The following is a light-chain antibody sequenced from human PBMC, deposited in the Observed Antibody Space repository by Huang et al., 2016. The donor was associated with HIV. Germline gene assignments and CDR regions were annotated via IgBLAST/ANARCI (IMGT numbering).Light chain of an antibody. V-gene: IGKV1-5*03. CDR1: QSISNY. CDR2: KAS. Sequence: DIQMTQSPSTLSASVGDRVTITCRARQSISNYLAWDQQKPGKAPKLLLYKASTLESGVPSRFSGSGSGTEFTLTISSLQPDDFATYYCQQYNSYRTFGQGTKVEIK. CDR3: QQYNSYRT. J-gene: IGKJ1*01.